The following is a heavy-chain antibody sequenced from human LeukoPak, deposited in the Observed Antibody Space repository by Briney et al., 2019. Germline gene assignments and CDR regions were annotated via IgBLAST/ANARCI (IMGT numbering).Heavy chain of an antibody. CDR3: ARDSPIRGVPRLDFDY. Sequence: ASVKVSCTASGYTFTGYYMHWVRQAPGQGLEWMGWINPNSGGTNYAQKFQGWVTMTRDTSISTAYMELSRLRSDDTAVYYCARDSPIRGVPRLDFDYWGQGTLVTVSS. CDR1: GYTFTGYY. V-gene: IGHV1-2*04. D-gene: IGHD3-10*01. J-gene: IGHJ4*02. CDR2: INPNSGGT.